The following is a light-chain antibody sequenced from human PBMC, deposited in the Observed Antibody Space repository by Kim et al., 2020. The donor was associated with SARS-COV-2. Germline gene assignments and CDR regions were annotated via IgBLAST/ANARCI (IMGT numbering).Light chain of an antibody. CDR2: DAS. J-gene: IGKJ4*01. Sequence: PGERATHSCMASQSIDASVAWYQHTPGQAPRLLVYDASIRATGVPDRFSGSGSGTDFTLTISSLEPEDFSTYYCQQRDSWPPAVSFGGGTKVDIK. CDR3: QQRDSWPPAVS. CDR1: QSIDAS. V-gene: IGKV3-11*01.